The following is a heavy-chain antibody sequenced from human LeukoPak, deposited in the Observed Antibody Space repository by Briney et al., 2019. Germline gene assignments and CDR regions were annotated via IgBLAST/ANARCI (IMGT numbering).Heavy chain of an antibody. J-gene: IGHJ4*01. CDR1: GGSISSSNW. CDR2: IYESAIT. D-gene: IGHD6-13*01. V-gene: IGHV4-4*02. CDR3: ARINIAADGNPLDY. Sequence: PAETLCLTCAVSGGSISSSNWWCWVRQPPGKGLEWSVEIYESAITNCNPSLKTRVTISVYKSKNQFSLKRRSVTAADTAMYYCARINIAADGNPLDYWGHGTLVTVSS.